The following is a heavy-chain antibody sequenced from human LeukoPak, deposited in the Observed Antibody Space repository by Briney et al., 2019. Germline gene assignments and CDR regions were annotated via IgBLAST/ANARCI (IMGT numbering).Heavy chain of an antibody. V-gene: IGHV4-39*01. CDR1: GGSINSSDHY. J-gene: IGHJ6*03. CDR3: ARHKDYYYSYMDV. CDR2: IYYSGST. Sequence: SETLSLTCTVSGGSINSSDHYWGWIRQPPGKGLEWIGTIYYSGSTYYNPSLTSRVTISVDTSKNQFSLKLSSVTAADTAVYYCARHKDYYYSYMDVWGKGTTVTISS.